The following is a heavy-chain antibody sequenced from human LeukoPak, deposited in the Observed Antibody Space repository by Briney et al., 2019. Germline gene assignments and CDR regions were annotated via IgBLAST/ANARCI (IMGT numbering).Heavy chain of an antibody. CDR3: AKADSSSWLYYFDY. J-gene: IGHJ4*02. CDR1: GFTFSSYW. D-gene: IGHD6-13*01. CDR2: INSDGSST. Sequence: GGSLRLSCAASGFTFSSYWMHWVRQAPGKGLVWVSRINSDGSSTSYADSVKGRFTISRDNSKNTLYLQMNSLRAEDTAVYYCAKADSSSWLYYFDYWGQGTLVTVSS. V-gene: IGHV3-74*01.